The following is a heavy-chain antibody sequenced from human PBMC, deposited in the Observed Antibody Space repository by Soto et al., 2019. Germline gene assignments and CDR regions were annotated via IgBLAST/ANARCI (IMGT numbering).Heavy chain of an antibody. CDR3: ARQDGYESNFDY. D-gene: IGHD5-12*01. V-gene: IGHV4-39*01. CDR2: IYYSGST. J-gene: IGHJ4*02. Sequence: ASETLSLACTVSGGSISSSSYYWGWIRQPPGKGLEWIGSIYYSGSTYYNPSLKSRVTISVDTSKNQFSLKLSSVTAADTAVYYCARQDGYESNFDYWGQATLVTVSS. CDR1: GGSISSSSYY.